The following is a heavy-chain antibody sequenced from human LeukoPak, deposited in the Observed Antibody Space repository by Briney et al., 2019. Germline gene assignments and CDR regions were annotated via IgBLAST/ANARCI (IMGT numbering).Heavy chain of an antibody. CDR1: GYTFTGYY. Sequence: ASVTVSCKASGYTFTGYYMHWVRQAPGQGLEWMGWINPNSGGTNYAQKFQGRVTMTRDTSISTAYMELSRLRSDDTAVYYCARGAVGGVRGVTDYWGQGTLVTVSS. CDR2: INPNSGGT. J-gene: IGHJ4*02. V-gene: IGHV1-2*02. CDR3: ARGAVGGVRGVTDY. D-gene: IGHD3-10*01.